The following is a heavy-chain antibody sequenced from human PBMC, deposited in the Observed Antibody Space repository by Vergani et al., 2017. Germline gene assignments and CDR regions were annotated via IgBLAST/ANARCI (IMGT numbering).Heavy chain of an antibody. D-gene: IGHD6-19*01. Sequence: EVQLVESGGGLVQPGRSLRLSCAASGFTFDDYAMHWVRQAPGKGLEWVSAISGSGDSTYYADSVKGRFTISRDNSKNTLYLQMNSLRAEDTAVYYCAKYYSSGRGVPVGYWGQGTLVTVSS. CDR3: AKYYSSGRGVPVGY. V-gene: IGHV3-23*04. CDR1: GFTFDDYA. CDR2: ISGSGDST. J-gene: IGHJ4*02.